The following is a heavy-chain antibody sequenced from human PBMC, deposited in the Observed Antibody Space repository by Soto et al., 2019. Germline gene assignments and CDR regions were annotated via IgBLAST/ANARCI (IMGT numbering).Heavy chain of an antibody. Sequence: SETLSLTCTVSGGSISSYYWSWIRQPPGKGLEWIGYIYYSGSTNYNPSLKSRVTISVDTSKNQFSLKLSSVTAAETAVYYCARGRVAAASRDWFDPWGQGTLVTVSS. CDR2: IYYSGST. D-gene: IGHD6-13*01. CDR3: ARGRVAAASRDWFDP. J-gene: IGHJ5*02. V-gene: IGHV4-59*01. CDR1: GGSISSYY.